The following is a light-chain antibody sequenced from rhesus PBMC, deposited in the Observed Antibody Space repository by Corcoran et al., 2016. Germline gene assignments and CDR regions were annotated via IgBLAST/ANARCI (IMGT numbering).Light chain of an antibody. CDR1: QGINKE. J-gene: IGKJ4*01. CDR2: AAS. CDR3: LQDYTTPLT. Sequence: IQTTQSPSSLSASVGDRVTVPFRASQGINKELSWYQQKPGKAPTFLIHAASRLQKGVASRFSGSGSGKDYTLTISSLQPEVVATYSCLQDYTTPLTFGGGTKVEIK. V-gene: IGKV1-94*01.